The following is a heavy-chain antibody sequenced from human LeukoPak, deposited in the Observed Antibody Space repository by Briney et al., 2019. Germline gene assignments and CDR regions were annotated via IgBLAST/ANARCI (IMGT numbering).Heavy chain of an antibody. Sequence: GESLKISCKGSGYTFTSYWIAWVRQMPGKGLEWMGSIYPGDSDARYSPSFQGQVSISADKSITTAYLQWSSLKASDTAVYYCARSAELDYWGQGTLVTVSS. D-gene: IGHD2-2*01. V-gene: IGHV5-51*01. CDR2: IYPGDSDA. CDR1: GYTFTSYW. CDR3: ARSAELDY. J-gene: IGHJ4*02.